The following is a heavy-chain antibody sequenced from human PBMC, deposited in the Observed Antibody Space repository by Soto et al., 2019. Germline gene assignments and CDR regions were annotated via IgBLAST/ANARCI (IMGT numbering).Heavy chain of an antibody. CDR2: IYYRGST. CDR1: GGSISSYY. J-gene: IGHJ4*02. CDR3: ARQCGDSACDY. V-gene: IGHV4-59*08. D-gene: IGHD4-17*01. Sequence: QVQLQESGPGLVKPSETLSLTCTVSGGSISSYYWSWIRQPPGKGLEWIGYIYYRGSTNYNPSLKGRVTLSVYTSNNHFSLKLSSVTTPHTALYSCARQCGDSACDYWRQGTLVTVSS.